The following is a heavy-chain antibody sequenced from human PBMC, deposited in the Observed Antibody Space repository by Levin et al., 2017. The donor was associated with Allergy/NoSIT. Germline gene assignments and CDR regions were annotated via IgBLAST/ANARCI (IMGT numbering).Heavy chain of an antibody. D-gene: IGHD2-2*01. Sequence: PGGSLRLSCAASGLTFSNYWMSWVRQAPGKGLEWVANIKHDGSEKYYVESLKGRFTISRDNAKNSLYLQMNSLRAEDTAVYYCARDSPWASTDYSSPSCSIVHFDYWGKGTLVTVSS. CDR1: GLTFSNYW. CDR2: IKHDGSEK. J-gene: IGHJ4*02. CDR3: ARDSPWASTDYSSPSCSIVHFDY. V-gene: IGHV3-7*01.